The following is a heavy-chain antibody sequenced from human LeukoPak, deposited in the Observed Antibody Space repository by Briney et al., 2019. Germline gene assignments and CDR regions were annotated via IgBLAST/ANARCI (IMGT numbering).Heavy chain of an antibody. D-gene: IGHD6-19*01. CDR2: ISSSGSTR. Sequence: GGSLRLSCAASGFTFSSYEMNWVRQAPGKGLEWVSYISSSGSTRYYADFVKGRFTISRDNAKNSLYLQMNSLRAEDTALYYCEREDASSGWSRPLDYWGQGTLVTVSS. CDR3: EREDASSGWSRPLDY. J-gene: IGHJ4*02. V-gene: IGHV3-48*03. CDR1: GFTFSSYE.